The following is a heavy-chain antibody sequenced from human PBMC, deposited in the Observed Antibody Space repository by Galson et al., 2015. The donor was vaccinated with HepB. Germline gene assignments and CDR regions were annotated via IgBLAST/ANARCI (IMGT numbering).Heavy chain of an antibody. D-gene: IGHD3-22*01. J-gene: IGHJ6*02. V-gene: IGHV3-30*02. CDR1: GFTFGSYG. Sequence: SLRLSCAASGFTFGSYGMHWVRQAPGKGLEWVAFIRYDGSNKYYADSVKGRFTISRDNSKNTLYLQMNSLRAEDTAVYYCAKDVNYYDSRGGYGTDVWGQGTTVTVSS. CDR3: AKDVNYYDSRGGYGTDV. CDR2: IRYDGSNK.